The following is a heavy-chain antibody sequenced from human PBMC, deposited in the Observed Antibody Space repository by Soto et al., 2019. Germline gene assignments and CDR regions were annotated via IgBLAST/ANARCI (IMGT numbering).Heavy chain of an antibody. CDR1: GYSISSGYY. Sequence: SETLSLTCAVSGYSISSGYYWAWIRQPPGKGLEWIGAIYHSGSPFHNPSLKSRVAISVDTSKNQFSLKLRSVTAADTAVYYCAAGYCASATCSREYFQNWGQGTLVTVSS. CDR3: AAGYCASATCSREYFQN. V-gene: IGHV4-38-2*01. D-gene: IGHD2-2*01. CDR2: IYHSGSP. J-gene: IGHJ1*01.